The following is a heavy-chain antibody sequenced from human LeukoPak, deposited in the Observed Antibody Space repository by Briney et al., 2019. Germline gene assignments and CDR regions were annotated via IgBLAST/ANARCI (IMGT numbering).Heavy chain of an antibody. D-gene: IGHD3-22*01. CDR2: IYYSGST. V-gene: IGHV4-39*01. Sequence: SETLSLTCTVSGGSISSSSYYWGWIRQPPGKGLEWIGSIYYSGSTYYNPSLKSRVTISVDTSKNQFSLELSSVTAADTAVYYCASRSYYYDSSGLFDYWGQGTLVTVSS. J-gene: IGHJ4*02. CDR1: GGSISSSSYY. CDR3: ASRSYYYDSSGLFDY.